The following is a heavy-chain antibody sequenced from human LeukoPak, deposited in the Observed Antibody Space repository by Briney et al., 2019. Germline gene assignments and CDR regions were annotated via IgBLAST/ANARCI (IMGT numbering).Heavy chain of an antibody. Sequence: SETLSLTCTVSGGSISSYYWSWIRQPPGKGLEWIGYIYYSGSTNYNPSLKSRVTISVDTSKNQFSLKLSSVTAADTAVYYCARADSRFDPWGQGTLVTVSS. CDR2: IYYSGST. V-gene: IGHV4-59*01. CDR3: ARADSRFDP. D-gene: IGHD2-21*01. J-gene: IGHJ5*02. CDR1: GGSISSYY.